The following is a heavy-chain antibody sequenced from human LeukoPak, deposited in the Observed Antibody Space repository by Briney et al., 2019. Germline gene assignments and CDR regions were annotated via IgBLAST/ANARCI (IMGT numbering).Heavy chain of an antibody. CDR1: GGSINNYY. D-gene: IGHD2-15*01. J-gene: IGHJ4*02. V-gene: IGHV4-59*12. CDR2: IYDSGST. Sequence: SETLSLTCAVSGGSINNYYWSWIRQPPGKGLEWIGYIYDSGSTNYNPSLKSRVTISVDTSKNQFSLKLSSVTAADTAVYYCARASCSGGSCRFDYWGQGTLVTVSS. CDR3: ARASCSGGSCRFDY.